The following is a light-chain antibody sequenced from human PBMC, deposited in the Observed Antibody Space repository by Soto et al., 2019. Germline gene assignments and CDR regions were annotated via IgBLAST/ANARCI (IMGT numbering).Light chain of an antibody. CDR3: QKYNSAPTT. CDR2: AAS. J-gene: IGKJ1*01. CDR1: QGISNY. Sequence: DIQMTQSPSSLSASVGDRVTITCRASQGISNYLAWYQQKPGKVPKLLIYAASTLQSGVPSRLSGSGSGTDFTLIISSLQPEDVATYYCQKYNSAPTTFGQGTKVEIK. V-gene: IGKV1-27*01.